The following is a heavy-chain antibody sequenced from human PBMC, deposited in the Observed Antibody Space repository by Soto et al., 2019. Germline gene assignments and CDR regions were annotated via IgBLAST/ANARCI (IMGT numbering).Heavy chain of an antibody. Sequence: SETLSLTCTVSGGSVGSSSDYWGWIRQPPGKGLEWIGKVYYTGSAYYNPSLKTRVSMSVDTSKNQYSLKVTSLSAADTAVYYCDRRVDAPRYFGLDVWGQGTSVT. J-gene: IGHJ6*02. CDR2: VYYTGSA. CDR1: GGSVGSSSDY. V-gene: IGHV4-39*01. D-gene: IGHD5-12*01. CDR3: DRRVDAPRYFGLDV.